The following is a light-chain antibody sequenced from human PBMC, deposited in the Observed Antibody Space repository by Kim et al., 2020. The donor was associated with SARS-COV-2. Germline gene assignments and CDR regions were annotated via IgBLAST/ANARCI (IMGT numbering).Light chain of an antibody. J-gene: IGKJ1*01. Sequence: ASIEERVAIICRASQDIANTLAWYQQKPGKVPQVLIYGASTLQSGVPSRFSGSGSGTEFTLTIGSLQTEDVATYYCQKYNSAPWTFGPGTKVDIK. CDR1: QDIANT. V-gene: IGKV1-27*01. CDR3: QKYNSAPWT. CDR2: GAS.